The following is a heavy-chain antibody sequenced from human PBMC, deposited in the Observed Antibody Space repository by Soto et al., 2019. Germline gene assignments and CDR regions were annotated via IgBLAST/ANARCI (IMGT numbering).Heavy chain of an antibody. Sequence: GGSLRLSCVASGFSFSTFGIHWVRQAPGKGLEWVGVISSDGQAKYYADSVKGRFTISRDNSKNTLYLQMDSLRPEDTAVYYCAKEIAVAGDLDYWGHGTLVTVSS. D-gene: IGHD6-19*01. J-gene: IGHJ4*01. CDR2: ISSDGQAK. CDR1: GFSFSTFG. CDR3: AKEIAVAGDLDY. V-gene: IGHV3-30*18.